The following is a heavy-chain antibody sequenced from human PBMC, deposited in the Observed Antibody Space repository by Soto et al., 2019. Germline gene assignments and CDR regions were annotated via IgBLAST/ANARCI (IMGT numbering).Heavy chain of an antibody. CDR1: GFSFDAYG. V-gene: IGHV3-9*01. Sequence: GGSLRLSCAGSGFSFDAYGLHWVRQAPGKGLEWVAGINPNSRHIGYADSVKGRFTISRDNAKNTLYLQMNNLRAEDTAVYYCVRCWGSGDGTNLGYNWLDPWGQGTLVTVSS. CDR3: VRCWGSGDGTNLGYNWLDP. D-gene: IGHD3-10*02. J-gene: IGHJ5*02. CDR2: INPNSRHI.